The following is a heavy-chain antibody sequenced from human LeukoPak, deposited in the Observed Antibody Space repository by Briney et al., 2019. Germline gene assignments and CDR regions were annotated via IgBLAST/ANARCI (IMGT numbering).Heavy chain of an antibody. CDR2: IKQDGSEK. J-gene: IGHJ3*02. CDR3: ARAIWYFDWLSRGRAFDI. D-gene: IGHD3-9*01. Sequence: GGSLRLSCAASGFTFSSYWMSWVRQAPGKGLEWVANIKQDGSEKYYVDSVKGRFTISRDNAKNSLYLQMNSLRAEDTAVYYCARAIWYFDWLSRGRAFDIWGQGTMVTVSS. V-gene: IGHV3-7*01. CDR1: GFTFSSYW.